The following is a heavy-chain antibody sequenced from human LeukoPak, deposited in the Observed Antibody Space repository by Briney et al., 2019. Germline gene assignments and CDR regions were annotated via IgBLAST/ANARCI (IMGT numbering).Heavy chain of an antibody. CDR2: ISDDSTYT. CDR3: ARDMTALDY. Sequence: PGGSLRLSCVVSGFTFSSYGMSWVRQAPGKGLEWVARISDDSTYTNYADSVKGRFSISRDNAKKSLYLQMDSLRAEDTAVYYCARDMTALDYWGPGTLVTVSS. V-gene: IGHV3-21*05. D-gene: IGHD2-21*02. J-gene: IGHJ4*02. CDR1: GFTFSSYG.